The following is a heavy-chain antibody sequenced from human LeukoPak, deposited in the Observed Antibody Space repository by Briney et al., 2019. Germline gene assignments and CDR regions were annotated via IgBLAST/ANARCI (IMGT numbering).Heavy chain of an antibody. CDR2: IYTSGST. D-gene: IGHD3-22*01. CDR1: GGSISSYY. V-gene: IGHV4-4*07. Sequence: SETLSLTCTVSGGSISSYYWSWIRQPAGKGLEWIGRIYTSGSTNYNPSLKSRVTMSVDTSKNQFSLKLSSVTAADTAVYYCARDNMDDYYDSSGYSYWFDPWGQGTLVTVSS. CDR3: ARDNMDDYYDSSGYSYWFDP. J-gene: IGHJ5*02.